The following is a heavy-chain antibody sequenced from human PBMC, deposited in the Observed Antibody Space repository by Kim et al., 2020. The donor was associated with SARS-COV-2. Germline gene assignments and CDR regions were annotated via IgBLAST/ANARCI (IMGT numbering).Heavy chain of an antibody. J-gene: IGHJ4*02. CDR1: GFTFSSYA. CDR2: ISYDGSNK. Sequence: GGSLRHSCAASGFTFSSYAMHWVRQAPGKGLEWVAVISYDGSNKYYADSVKGRFTISRDNSKNTLYLQMNSLRAEDTAVYYCARAWRRMVRGVNGFLDYWGQGTLVTVSS. D-gene: IGHD3-10*01. CDR3: ARAWRRMVRGVNGFLDY. V-gene: IGHV3-30*04.